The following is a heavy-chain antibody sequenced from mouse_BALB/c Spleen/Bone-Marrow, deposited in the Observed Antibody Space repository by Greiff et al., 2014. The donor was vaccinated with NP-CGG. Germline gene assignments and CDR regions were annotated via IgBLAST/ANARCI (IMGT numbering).Heavy chain of an antibody. D-gene: IGHD1-1*01. Sequence: EVQLVESGGGLVQPGGSRKLSCAASGFTFSSFGMHWVRQAPEKGLEWVAYISSGSSTIYYADTVKGRFTISRDNPKNTLFLQMTSLRSEDTAMYYCASSPYGYFDYWGQGTTLTVPS. CDR2: ISSGSSTI. V-gene: IGHV5-17*02. J-gene: IGHJ2*01. CDR1: GFTFSSFG. CDR3: ASSPYGYFDY.